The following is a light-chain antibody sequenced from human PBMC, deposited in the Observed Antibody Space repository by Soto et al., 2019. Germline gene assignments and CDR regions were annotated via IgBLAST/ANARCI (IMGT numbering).Light chain of an antibody. CDR1: QSVSSY. Sequence: EIVLTQSPATLSLSPGERATLSCRASQSVSSYLAWYQQKPGQAPRLLIYDASNMATGIPARFSGSGSGTDFTLTISSLEPEDFAVYYCQQRSNWPPVTFGQGTKVEIK. J-gene: IGKJ1*01. CDR3: QQRSNWPPVT. V-gene: IGKV3-11*01. CDR2: DAS.